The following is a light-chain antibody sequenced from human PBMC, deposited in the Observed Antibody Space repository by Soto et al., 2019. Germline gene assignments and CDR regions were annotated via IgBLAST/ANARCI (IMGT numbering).Light chain of an antibody. Sequence: EIILTQSPDTLSLSPGERATLSCRAIQTVSSNYLAWCQQRPGQAPRLLIYGASTRAAGIPDRFSGSGSGTDFTLTITRLEHEDSAVYFCQQYTGPPTTFGQGTRL. CDR2: GAS. CDR3: QQYTGPPTT. J-gene: IGKJ5*01. CDR1: QTVSSNY. V-gene: IGKV3-20*01.